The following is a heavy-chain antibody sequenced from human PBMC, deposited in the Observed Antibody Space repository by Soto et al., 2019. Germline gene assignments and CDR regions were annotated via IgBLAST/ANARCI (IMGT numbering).Heavy chain of an antibody. CDR2: IIPIFGTA. V-gene: IGHV1-69*01. Sequence: QVQLVQSGAEVKKPGSSVKVSCKASGGTFSSYAISWVRQAPGQGLEWMGGIIPIFGTANYARKLQGRVTITADESTSTAYMELSSLRSEDTAVYYCGRGTHTYNWFDPWGQGTLVTVSS. CDR1: GGTFSSYA. CDR3: GRGTHTYNWFDP. J-gene: IGHJ5*02.